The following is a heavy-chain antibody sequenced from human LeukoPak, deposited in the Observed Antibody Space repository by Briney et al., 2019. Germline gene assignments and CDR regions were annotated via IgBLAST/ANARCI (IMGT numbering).Heavy chain of an antibody. J-gene: IGHJ5*02. D-gene: IGHD6-19*01. CDR3: ARDRHSSGWWYNWFDP. CDR1: GGSISSSNW. V-gene: IGHV4-4*02. CDR2: IYHSGST. Sequence: SETLSLTCAVSGGSISSSNWWSWVRQPPGKGLEWIGEIYHSGSTNYNPSLKSRVTISVDTSKNQFSLKLSSVTAADTAVYYCARDRHSSGWWYNWFDPWGQGTLVTVSS.